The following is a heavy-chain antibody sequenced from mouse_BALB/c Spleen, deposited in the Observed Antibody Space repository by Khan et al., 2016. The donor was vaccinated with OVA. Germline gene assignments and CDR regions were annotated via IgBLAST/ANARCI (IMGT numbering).Heavy chain of an antibody. CDR3: ARQPSIHNKIMDY. J-gene: IGHJ4*01. CDR2: IWSDGST. CDR1: GFSLTNYG. D-gene: IGHD1-3*01. Sequence: QVQLKQSGPGLVAPSQSLSITCTISGFSLTNYGVHWVRQPPGKGLEWLVVIWSDGSTTYNSALKSRLTISKDNSESQVFLKMNSLQTDDTAMYFGARQPSIHNKIMDYWGQGTSVTVSS. V-gene: IGHV2-6-1*01.